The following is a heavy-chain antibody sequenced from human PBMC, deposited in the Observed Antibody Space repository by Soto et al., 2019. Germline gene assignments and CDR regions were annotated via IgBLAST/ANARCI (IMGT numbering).Heavy chain of an antibody. V-gene: IGHV5-51*01. J-gene: IGHJ4*02. Sequence: PGEPVRISCKGAGDSFTGYWIGWVRKMPGKGLEWMGIIYPGDSDTRYSPSFQGQVTISADKSISTAYLQWSSLKASDTAMYYCARGLYTLPPGTFDNWGQGTLVTVSS. CDR2: IYPGDSDT. CDR3: ARGLYTLPPGTFDN. CDR1: GDSFTGYW.